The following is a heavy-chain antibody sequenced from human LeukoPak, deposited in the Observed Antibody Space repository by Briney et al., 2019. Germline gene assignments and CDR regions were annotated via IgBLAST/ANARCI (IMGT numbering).Heavy chain of an antibody. CDR3: ARFLSRRWLQSE. Sequence: SVKVSCKASGGTFSSYAISWVRQAPGQGLEWMGGIIPIVGTANYAQKVQGRVTITTDESTSTAYMELSSLRSEDTAVYYCARFLSRRWLQSEWGQGTLVTVSS. J-gene: IGHJ4*02. V-gene: IGHV1-69*05. D-gene: IGHD5-24*01. CDR2: IIPIVGTA. CDR1: GGTFSSYA.